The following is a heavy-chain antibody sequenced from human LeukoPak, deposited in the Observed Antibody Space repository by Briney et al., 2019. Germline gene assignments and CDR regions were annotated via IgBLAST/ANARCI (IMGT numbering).Heavy chain of an antibody. D-gene: IGHD4-17*01. CDR1: GSSMSSYY. CDR3: AREDGDYYFDY. Sequence: SETLSLTCTVSGSSMSSYYWSWIRQLPGKGLEWIGYIYYSGSTNYNPSLKSRVTISVDTSKNQFSLKLSSVTAADTAVYYCAREDGDYYFDYWGQGTLVTVSS. J-gene: IGHJ4*02. CDR2: IYYSGST. V-gene: IGHV4-59*01.